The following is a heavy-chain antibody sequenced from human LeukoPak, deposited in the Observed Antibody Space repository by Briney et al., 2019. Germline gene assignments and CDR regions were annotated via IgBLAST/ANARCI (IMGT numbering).Heavy chain of an antibody. Sequence: PGGSLRLSCAASGFTFSNAWVSWVRQAPGKGLEWVGRIKSKTDGRTTDYAAPVKGRFTISRDDSKNTLYLQMNSLKTEDTAVYYCTTDLDCSSTSCSDYWGQGTLVTVSS. CDR3: TTDLDCSSTSCSDY. J-gene: IGHJ4*02. D-gene: IGHD2-2*01. CDR1: GFTFSNAW. CDR2: IKSKTDGRTT. V-gene: IGHV3-15*01.